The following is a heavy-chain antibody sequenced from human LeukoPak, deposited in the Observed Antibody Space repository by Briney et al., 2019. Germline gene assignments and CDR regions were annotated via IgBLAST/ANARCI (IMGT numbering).Heavy chain of an antibody. D-gene: IGHD4/OR15-4a*01. V-gene: IGHV3-53*01. Sequence: GGSLRLSCAASGFTVSSNYMSWVRQAPGKGLEWVSVIYSGGSTYYADSVKGRFTISRDNSKNTLYLQMNSLRAEDTAVYYCAKDHPDYGHDYWGQGTLVTVSS. CDR3: AKDHPDYGHDY. J-gene: IGHJ4*02. CDR2: IYSGGST. CDR1: GFTVSSNY.